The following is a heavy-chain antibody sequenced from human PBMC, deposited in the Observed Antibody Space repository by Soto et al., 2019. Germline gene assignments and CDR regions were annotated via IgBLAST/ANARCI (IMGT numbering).Heavy chain of an antibody. CDR3: ATRSHNYDRSGFYQVFDV. CDR1: GYTFTNNW. CDR2: IYPADSDT. D-gene: IGHD3-22*01. J-gene: IGHJ3*01. V-gene: IGHV5-51*01. Sequence: PGESLKISCKVYGYTFTNNWIGWVRQMPGKGLEWVAIIYPADSDTKYGPSFQGQVTISTDRSIDTAYLQWSSLKASDTAMYYCATRSHNYDRSGFYQVFDVWGQGTMVTVSS.